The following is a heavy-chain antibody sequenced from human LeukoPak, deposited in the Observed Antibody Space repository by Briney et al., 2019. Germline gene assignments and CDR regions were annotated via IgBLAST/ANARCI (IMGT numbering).Heavy chain of an antibody. CDR1: GGSISSSDYY. CDR3: ARGAPKRWLQLLYYFDY. J-gene: IGHJ4*02. D-gene: IGHD5-24*01. Sequence: SETLSLTCTVSGGSISSSDYYWGWIRQPPGKGLEWIGSIYYSGSTYYNPSLKSRVTISVDTSKNQFSLKLSSVTAADTAVYYCARGAPKRWLQLLYYFDYWGQGTLVTVSS. CDR2: IYYSGST. V-gene: IGHV4-39*07.